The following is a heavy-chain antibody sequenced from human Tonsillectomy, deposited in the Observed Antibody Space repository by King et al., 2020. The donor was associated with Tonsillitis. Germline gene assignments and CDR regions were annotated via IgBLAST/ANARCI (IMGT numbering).Heavy chain of an antibody. CDR1: GFTVSSNY. J-gene: IGHJ4*02. Sequence: VQLVESGGGLVQPGGSLRLSCAASGFTVSSNYMSWVRQAPGKGLEWVSVIYSGGSTYYADSVKGRFTISRHNSKNTLYLQMNSLRAEDTAVYYCASMYNWNDDWGYYFDYWGQGTLVTVSS. CDR2: IYSGGST. CDR3: ASMYNWNDDWGYYFDY. D-gene: IGHD1-20*01. V-gene: IGHV3-53*04.